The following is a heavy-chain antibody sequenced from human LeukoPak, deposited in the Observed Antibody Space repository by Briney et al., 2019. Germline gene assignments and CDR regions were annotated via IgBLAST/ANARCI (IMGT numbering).Heavy chain of an antibody. V-gene: IGHV1-3*01. CDR1: GYTFTTYA. J-gene: IGHJ3*02. CDR3: ASRREYCSTTSCSATFDI. Sequence: AASVKVSCKASGYTFTTYAMHWVRQAPGQRLEWMGWINAGNGNTKYSQKFQGRVTITRDTSASTAYMELSSLRSEDMAVYYCASRREYCSTTSCSATFDIWGQGTMVTVSS. D-gene: IGHD2-2*01. CDR2: INAGNGNT.